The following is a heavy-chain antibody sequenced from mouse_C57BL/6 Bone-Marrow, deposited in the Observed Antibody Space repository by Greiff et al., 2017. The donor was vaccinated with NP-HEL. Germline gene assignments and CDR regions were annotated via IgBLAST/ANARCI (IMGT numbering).Heavy chain of an antibody. CDR3: ARDYYGSPSFDY. CDR1: GFTFSSYA. J-gene: IGHJ2*01. CDR2: ISDGGSYT. V-gene: IGHV5-4*01. Sequence: EVQLVESGGGLVKPGGSLKLSCAASGFTFSSYAMSWVRQTPEKRLEWVATISDGGSYTYYPDNVKGRFTISRDNAKNNLYLQMSHLKSEDTAMYYCARDYYGSPSFDYWGQGTTLTVSS. D-gene: IGHD1-1*01.